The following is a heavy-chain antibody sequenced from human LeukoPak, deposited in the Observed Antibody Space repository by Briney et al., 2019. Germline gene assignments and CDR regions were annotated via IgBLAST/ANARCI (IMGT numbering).Heavy chain of an antibody. D-gene: IGHD5-18*01. CDR2: ISYDGSNK. V-gene: IGHV3-30*18. J-gene: IGHJ4*02. Sequence: PGGSLRLSCAAPGFTFSSYGMPWVRQAPGKGLEWVAVISYDGSNKYYADSVKGRFTISRDNSKNTLYLQMNSLRADDTAVYYCAKTRSELWCFDYWGQGTLVTVSS. CDR1: GFTFSSYG. CDR3: AKTRSELWCFDY.